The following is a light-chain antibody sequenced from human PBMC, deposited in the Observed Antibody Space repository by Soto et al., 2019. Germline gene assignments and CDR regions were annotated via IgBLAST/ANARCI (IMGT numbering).Light chain of an antibody. V-gene: IGLV1-40*01. CDR3: QSYDSSLSRWV. J-gene: IGLJ3*02. CDR2: GNS. Sequence: QSVLTQPPLVSGAPGQRGTISCTGSSSNIGTSYDVQGYQQLTGTAPKLLIYGNSHRPSGVPDRFSSSKSGTSASVAITGLQAEYEANYYSQSYDSSLSRWVLGGGTKLTVL. CDR1: SSNIGTSYD.